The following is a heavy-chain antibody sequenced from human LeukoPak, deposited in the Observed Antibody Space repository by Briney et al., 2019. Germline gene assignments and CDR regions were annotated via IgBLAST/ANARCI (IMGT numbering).Heavy chain of an antibody. V-gene: IGHV3-23*01. D-gene: IGHD1-1*01. CDR2: SSGSKT. CDR1: GFTISSDA. CDR3: ATDSPETAAFDY. J-gene: IGHJ4*02. Sequence: GGSLRLSCIASGFTISSDAMTWVRQAPGKGLEWVSASSGSKTYYTDSVRGRFTIFRDDSKNTLYLQMSSLRAEDTAVYYCATDSPETAAFDYWGQGTLVTVSS.